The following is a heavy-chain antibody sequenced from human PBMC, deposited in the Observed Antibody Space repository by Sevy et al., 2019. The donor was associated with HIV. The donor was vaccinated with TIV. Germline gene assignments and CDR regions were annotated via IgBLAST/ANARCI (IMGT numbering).Heavy chain of an antibody. J-gene: IGHJ3*02. CDR3: ARLYHDGSGVQAFDI. Sequence: ASVKVSCKASGGTFSSYGISWVRQAPGQGLEWMGGFIPIFGTTNYAQKFQGRVTITADESTSTAYMELSSLRSEETAIYYCARLYHDGSGVQAFDIWGQGTMVTVSS. D-gene: IGHD3-22*01. CDR2: FIPIFGTT. CDR1: GGTFSSYG. V-gene: IGHV1-69*13.